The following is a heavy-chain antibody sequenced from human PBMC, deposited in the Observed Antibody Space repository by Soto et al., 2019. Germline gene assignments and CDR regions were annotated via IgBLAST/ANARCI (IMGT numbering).Heavy chain of an antibody. CDR2: IYHSGST. J-gene: IGHJ6*02. D-gene: IGHD3-9*01. V-gene: IGHV4-38-2*01. CDR1: GYSISSGYY. CDR3: AGDPYDILTGYYTNYGMDV. Sequence: LTLTCAVSGYSISSGYYWGWIRQPPGKGLEWIGSIYHSGSTYYNPSLKSRVTISVDTSKNQFSLKLSSVTAADTAVYYCAGDPYDILTGYYTNYGMDVWGQGTTVTVSS.